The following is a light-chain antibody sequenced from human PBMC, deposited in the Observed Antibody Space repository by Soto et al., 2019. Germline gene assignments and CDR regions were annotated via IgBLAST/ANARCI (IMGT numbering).Light chain of an antibody. CDR1: STDVGGNNF. Sequence: QSALTQPPSAAGTPGQSVTISCTGTSTDVGGNNFVSWYQQPPGTAPTLMICGVTQRPSGVPDRFSGSKSGNAASLTVSGIRSDDEADYYCSSWADSSCTVVFGGGTKLTVL. CDR3: SSWADSSCTVV. J-gene: IGLJ2*01. V-gene: IGLV2-8*01. CDR2: GVT.